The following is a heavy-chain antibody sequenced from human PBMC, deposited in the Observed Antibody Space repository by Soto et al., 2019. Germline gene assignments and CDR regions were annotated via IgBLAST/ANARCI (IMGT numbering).Heavy chain of an antibody. CDR1: GGSISSGGYS. CDR3: ARASGYYPHWDY. D-gene: IGHD3-22*01. CDR2: IYHSGST. J-gene: IGHJ4*02. Sequence: SETLSLTCAVSGGSISSGGYSWSWIRQPPGKGLEWIGYIYHSGSTYYNPSLKSRVTISVDRSKNQFSLKLSSVTAADTAVYYCARASGYYPHWDYWGQGTLVTVSS. V-gene: IGHV4-30-2*01.